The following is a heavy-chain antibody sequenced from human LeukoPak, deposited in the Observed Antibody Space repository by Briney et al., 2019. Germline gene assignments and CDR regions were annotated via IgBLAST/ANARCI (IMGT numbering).Heavy chain of an antibody. CDR2: IYSGGTT. D-gene: IGHD6-13*01. V-gene: IGHV3-53*04. J-gene: IGHJ4*02. Sequence: GGSLRLSCAASGFTVRSNYLSWVRQAPGKGLEWVSLIYSGGTTYYADSVKGRFTISRHNSENTLYLQMNSLRPEDTAVYYCAGQIAADGTRAFDYWGQGTLVTVSS. CDR1: GFTVRSNY. CDR3: AGQIAADGTRAFDY.